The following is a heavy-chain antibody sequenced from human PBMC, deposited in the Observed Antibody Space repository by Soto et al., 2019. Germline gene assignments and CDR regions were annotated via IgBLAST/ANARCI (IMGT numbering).Heavy chain of an antibody. Sequence: PSETLSLTCTVSGGSISSSSYYWGWIRQPPGKGLEWIGSIYYSGSTYYNPSLKSRVTISVDTSKNQFSLKLSSVTAADTAVYYCARHATRLVSFDSWGQGNLVTVSS. J-gene: IGHJ4*02. CDR2: IYYSGST. CDR1: GGSISSSSYY. D-gene: IGHD6-19*01. V-gene: IGHV4-39*01. CDR3: ARHATRLVSFDS.